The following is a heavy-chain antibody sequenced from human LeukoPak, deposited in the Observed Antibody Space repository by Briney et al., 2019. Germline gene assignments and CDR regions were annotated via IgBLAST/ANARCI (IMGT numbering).Heavy chain of an antibody. J-gene: IGHJ4*02. V-gene: IGHV4-34*01. CDR1: GGSFSGYY. CDR2: INHSGST. D-gene: IGHD3-22*01. CDR3: ARRAYYYDSSGYYWPRYYFDY. Sequence: SETLSLTCAVYGGSFSGYYWSWIRQPPGKGLEWIGEINHSGSTNYNPSLKSRVTISVDTSKNQFSLKLSSVTAADTAVYYCARRAYYYDSSGYYWPRYYFDYWGQGTLVNVSS.